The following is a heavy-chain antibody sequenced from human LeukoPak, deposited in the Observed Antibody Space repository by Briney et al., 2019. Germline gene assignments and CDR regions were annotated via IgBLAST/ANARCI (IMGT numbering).Heavy chain of an antibody. D-gene: IGHD6-25*01. J-gene: IGHJ4*02. V-gene: IGHV3-21*01. Sequence: GGSLRLSCAASGFTFSSYSMNWVRQAPGKGLEWVSSISSSSSYIYYADSVKGRFTISRDNAKNSPYLQMNSLRAEDAAVYYCARVPEQRHWNFDYWGQGTLVTVSS. CDR1: GFTFSSYS. CDR3: ARVPEQRHWNFDY. CDR2: ISSSSSYI.